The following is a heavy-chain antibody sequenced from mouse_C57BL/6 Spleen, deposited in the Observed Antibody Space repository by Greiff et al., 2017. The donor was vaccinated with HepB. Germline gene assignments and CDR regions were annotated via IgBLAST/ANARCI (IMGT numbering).Heavy chain of an antibody. CDR3: ARNEEAHFDY. CDR2: ISSCSSTN. V-gene: IGHV5-17*01. J-gene: IGHJ2*01. CDR1: GFTFSDYG. Sequence: EVKLVESGGGLVKPGGSLKLSCAASGFTFSDYGMHWVRQAPEKGLEWVAYISSCSSTNYYADTVEGRFTISRDNAKNTLFLQMTSMRSEDTAMYYCARNEEAHFDYWGQGTTLTVS. D-gene: IGHD3-1*01.